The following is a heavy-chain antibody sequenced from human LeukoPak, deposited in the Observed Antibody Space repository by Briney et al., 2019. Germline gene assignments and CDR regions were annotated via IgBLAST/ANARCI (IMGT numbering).Heavy chain of an antibody. CDR1: GGSISSYY. D-gene: IGHD1-26*01. CDR3: ARVGIVGATLAFDI. Sequence: PSETLSLTCTVSGGSISSYYWSWIRQPPGKGLEWIGYIYYSGSTNYNPSLKSRVTISVDTSKNQFSLKLSSVTAADTAVYYCARVGIVGATLAFDIWGQGTMVTVSS. V-gene: IGHV4-59*01. CDR2: IYYSGST. J-gene: IGHJ3*02.